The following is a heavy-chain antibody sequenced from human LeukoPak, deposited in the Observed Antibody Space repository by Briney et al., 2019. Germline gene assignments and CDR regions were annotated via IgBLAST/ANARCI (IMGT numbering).Heavy chain of an antibody. J-gene: IGHJ3*02. D-gene: IGHD3-10*01. V-gene: IGHV1-69*13. CDR2: IIPIFGTA. CDR1: GGTFSSYA. Sequence: ASVKVSCKASGGTFSSYAISWVRQAPGQGLEWMGGIIPIFGTANYAQKFQGRVTITADESTSTAYMELSSLRSEDTAVYYCARAWFGELLKNDAFDIWGQGTMVTVSS. CDR3: ARAWFGELLKNDAFDI.